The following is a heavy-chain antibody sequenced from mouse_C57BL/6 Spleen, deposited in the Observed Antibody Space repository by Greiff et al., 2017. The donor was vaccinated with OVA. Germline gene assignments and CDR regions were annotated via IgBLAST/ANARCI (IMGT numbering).Heavy chain of an antibody. J-gene: IGHJ2*01. D-gene: IGHD1-1*01. CDR3: ARVGTTVVAYYFDY. CDR2: IHPNSGST. V-gene: IGHV1-64*01. CDR1: GYTFTSYW. Sequence: VQLQQPGAELVKPGASVKLSCKASGYTFTSYWMHWVKQRPGQGLEWIGMIHPNSGSTNYNEKFKSKATLTVDKSSSTAYMQLSSLTSEDSAVYYCARVGTTVVAYYFDYWGQGTTLTVSS.